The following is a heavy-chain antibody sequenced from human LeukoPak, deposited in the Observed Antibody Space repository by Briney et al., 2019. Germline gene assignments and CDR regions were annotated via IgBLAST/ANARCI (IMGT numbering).Heavy chain of an antibody. CDR2: ISSSSSYI. J-gene: IGHJ4*02. D-gene: IGHD5-12*01. CDR3: ARTRTNSGYDLGIYYFDY. CDR1: GFTFSSYS. Sequence: GGSLRLSCAASGFTFSSYSMNWVRQAPGKGLEWVSSISSSSSYIYYADSVKGRFTISRDNAKNSLYLQMNSLRAEDTAVYYCARTRTNSGYDLGIYYFDYWGQGTLVTVSS. V-gene: IGHV3-21*01.